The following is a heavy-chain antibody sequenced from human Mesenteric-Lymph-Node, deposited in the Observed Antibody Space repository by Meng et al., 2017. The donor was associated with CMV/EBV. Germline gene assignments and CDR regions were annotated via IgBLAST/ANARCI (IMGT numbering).Heavy chain of an antibody. CDR3: AKVFTQYYYDSSGNFLDY. Sequence: GESLKISCVASGFTFSDFYMTWIRQAPGKGLEWLSYISSGGSLIYYSDSVKGRFTISRDNTKNSLYLQMNSLRAEDTAVYYCAKVFTQYYYDSSGNFLDYWGQGTLVTVSS. V-gene: IGHV3-11*04. CDR1: GFTFSDFY. D-gene: IGHD3-22*01. J-gene: IGHJ4*02. CDR2: ISSGGSLI.